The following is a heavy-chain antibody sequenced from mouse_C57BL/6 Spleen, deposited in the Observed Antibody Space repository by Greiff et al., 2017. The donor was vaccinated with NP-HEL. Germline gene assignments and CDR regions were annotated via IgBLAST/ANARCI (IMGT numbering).Heavy chain of an antibody. CDR3: ARGDYYGSSPSFAD. D-gene: IGHD1-1*01. V-gene: IGHV1-52*01. CDR1: GYTFTSYW. CDR2: IDPSDSET. Sequence: QVQLQQPGAELVRPGSSVKLSCKASGYTFTSYWMHWVKQRPIQGLEWIGNIDPSDSETHYNQKFKDKATLTVDKSSSTAYMQLSSLTSEDSAVYYCARGDYYGSSPSFADWGQGTLVTVSA. J-gene: IGHJ3*01.